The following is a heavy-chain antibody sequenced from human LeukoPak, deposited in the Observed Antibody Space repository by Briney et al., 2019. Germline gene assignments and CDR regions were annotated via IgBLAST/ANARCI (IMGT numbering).Heavy chain of an antibody. Sequence: GGSLRLSCAASEFSVGSNYMTWVRQAPGKGLEWVSLIYSGGSTYYADSVKGRFTISRDNSKNTLYLQMNSLRAEDTAVYYCARAEEVYYYDTIKDKGFDYWGQGTLVTVSS. D-gene: IGHD3-22*01. V-gene: IGHV3-66*01. J-gene: IGHJ4*02. CDR2: IYSGGST. CDR3: ARAEEVYYYDTIKDKGFDY. CDR1: EFSVGSNY.